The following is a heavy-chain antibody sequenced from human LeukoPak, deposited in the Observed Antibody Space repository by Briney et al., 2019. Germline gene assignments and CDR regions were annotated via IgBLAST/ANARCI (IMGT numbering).Heavy chain of an antibody. CDR1: GFTFSSYS. D-gene: IGHD3-10*01. J-gene: IGHJ5*02. CDR3: ARGRYGSGSYYRGPVNWFDP. CDR2: ISSSSSTI. Sequence: GGSLRLSCAASGFTFSSYSMNWVRQAPGKGLEWVSYISSSSSTIYYADSVKGRFTISRDNAKNSLYLQMNSLRAEDTAVYYCARGRYGSGSYYRGPVNWFDPWGQGTLVTVSS. V-gene: IGHV3-48*01.